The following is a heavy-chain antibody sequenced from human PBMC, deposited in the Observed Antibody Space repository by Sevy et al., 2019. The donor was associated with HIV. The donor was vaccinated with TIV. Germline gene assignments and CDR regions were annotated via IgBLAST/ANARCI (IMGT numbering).Heavy chain of an antibody. CDR2: IYYSGST. V-gene: IGHV4-59*01. D-gene: IGHD3-10*01. J-gene: IGHJ5*02. CDR3: ARGSTMVRGVIIGFDP. Sequence: SETLSLTCTVSGGSISSYYWSWIRQPPGKGLEWIGYIYYSGSTNYNPSLKSRVTISVDTSKNQFSLKLSSVTAVDTAVYYCARGSTMVRGVIIGFDPWGQGTLVTVSS. CDR1: GGSISSYY.